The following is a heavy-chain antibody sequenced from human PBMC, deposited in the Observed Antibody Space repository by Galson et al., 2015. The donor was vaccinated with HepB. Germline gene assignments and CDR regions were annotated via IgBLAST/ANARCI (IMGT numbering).Heavy chain of an antibody. CDR1: GGSITNYY. Sequence: SGGSITNYYWTWIRQPPGKGLEWIGYMYYSGSTNYNPSLNNRVTMSVDTSKNQFSLNPTSVTAADTAVYYCARLLRQWLAGGGNWGQGILVTVSS. J-gene: IGHJ4*02. CDR3: ARLLRQWLAGGGN. D-gene: IGHD6-19*01. V-gene: IGHV4-59*08. CDR2: MYYSGST.